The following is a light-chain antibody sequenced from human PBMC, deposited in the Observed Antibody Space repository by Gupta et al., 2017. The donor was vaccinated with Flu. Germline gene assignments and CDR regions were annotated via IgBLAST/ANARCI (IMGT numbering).Light chain of an antibody. CDR3: QQYNNWL. V-gene: IGKV3-15*01. CDR2: GAS. J-gene: IGKJ4*01. CDR1: QIIIRH. Sequence: EVVMTQSPSTLSLSPGERATLSCRPSQIIIRHLAWYQQKPGQAPRLLIYGASTRATGITARFSGSGSGTDFTLTIISLQSEDFAVYYCQQYNNWLFGGGTKVEIK.